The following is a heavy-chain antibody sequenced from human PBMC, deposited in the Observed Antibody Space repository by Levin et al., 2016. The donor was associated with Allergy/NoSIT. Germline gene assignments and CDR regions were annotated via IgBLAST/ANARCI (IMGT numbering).Heavy chain of an antibody. J-gene: IGHJ4*02. D-gene: IGHD1-26*01. V-gene: IGHV4-34*01. Sequence: WIRQPPGKGLEWIGEINHSGTTNYNPSLNSRVTISLDTSKNQFSLRLSSVTAADTAVYYCTRASQYIVGAGNYFDYWGQGTRVTVSS. CDR3: TRASQYIVGAGNYFDY. CDR2: INHSGTT.